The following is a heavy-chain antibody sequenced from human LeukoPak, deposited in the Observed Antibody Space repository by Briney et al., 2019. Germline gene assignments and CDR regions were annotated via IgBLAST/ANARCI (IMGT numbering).Heavy chain of an antibody. CDR3: VRVGVVVPAAWFDP. V-gene: IGHV1-18*01. J-gene: IGHJ5*02. Sequence: GASVKVSCKASGYTFTSYDINWVRQATGQGLELMGWINAYNGNTNYAQKFQGRVTMTTDTSTNTAYMELRSLTSDDTAVYYCVRVGVVVPAAWFDPWGQGTLVTVSS. CDR2: INAYNGNT. CDR1: GYTFTSYD. D-gene: IGHD2-2*01.